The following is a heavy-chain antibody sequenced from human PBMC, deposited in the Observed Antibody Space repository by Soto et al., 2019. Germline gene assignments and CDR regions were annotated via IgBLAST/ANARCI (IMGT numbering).Heavy chain of an antibody. CDR2: INHSGST. Sequence: PSETLSLTCAVYGGSFSGYYWSWIRQPPGKGLEWIGEINHSGSTNYNPSLKSRVTISVDTSKNQFSLKLSSVTAADTAVYYCARGPLVDYDILTGYYIGPYFDYWGQGTLVTVSS. CDR1: GGSFSGYY. CDR3: ARGPLVDYDILTGYYIGPYFDY. V-gene: IGHV4-34*01. D-gene: IGHD3-9*01. J-gene: IGHJ4*02.